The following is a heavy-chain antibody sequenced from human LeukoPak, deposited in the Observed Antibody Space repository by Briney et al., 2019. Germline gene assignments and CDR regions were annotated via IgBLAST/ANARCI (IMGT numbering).Heavy chain of an antibody. CDR3: AKEWSYGLKYYFDY. CDR2: ISWNSGSI. D-gene: IGHD5-18*01. J-gene: IGHJ4*02. CDR1: GFTFDDYA. V-gene: IGHV3-9*03. Sequence: GGSLRLSCAASGFTFDDYAMHWVRQAPGKGLEWVSGISWNSGSIGYADSVKGRFTISRDNAKNSLYLQMNSLRAEDMALYYCAKEWSYGLKYYFDYWGQGTLVTVSS.